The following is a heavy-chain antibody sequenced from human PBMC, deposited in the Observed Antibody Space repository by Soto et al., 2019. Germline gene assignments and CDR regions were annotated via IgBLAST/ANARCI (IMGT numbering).Heavy chain of an antibody. Sequence: ASVKVSCKASGYTLTSNGISWVRQAPGQGLEWMGRISPSGGSTNYAQKFQGRVTMTRDTSTSTVYMELSSLRSEDTAVYYCARLAAAGYGDYYYYGMDVWGQGTTVTVSS. CDR1: GYTLTSNG. J-gene: IGHJ6*02. CDR2: ISPSGGST. V-gene: IGHV1-46*01. CDR3: ARLAAAGYGDYYYYGMDV. D-gene: IGHD6-13*01.